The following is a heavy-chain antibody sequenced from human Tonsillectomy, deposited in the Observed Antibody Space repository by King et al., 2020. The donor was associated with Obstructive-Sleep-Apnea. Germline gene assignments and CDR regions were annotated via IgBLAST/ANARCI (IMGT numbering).Heavy chain of an antibody. CDR1: GGSFSGYY. J-gene: IGHJ4*02. CDR2: INHSGST. Sequence: VQLQQWGAGLLKPSETLSLTCAVYGGSFSGYYWSWIRQPPGKGLEWIGEINHSGSTNYNPSLKSRVTISVDTSKNQFSLKLSSVTAADTAVYYCARGLFSCGGDCYHYWGQGTLVTVSS. D-gene: IGHD2-21*02. CDR3: ARGLFSCGGDCYHY. V-gene: IGHV4-34*01.